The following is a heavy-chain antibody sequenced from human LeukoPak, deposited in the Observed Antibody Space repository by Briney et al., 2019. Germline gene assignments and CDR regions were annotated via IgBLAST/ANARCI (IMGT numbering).Heavy chain of an antibody. D-gene: IGHD6-13*01. CDR2: ISAYNGNT. J-gene: IGHJ4*02. V-gene: IGHV1-18*01. CDR3: ARVPIPPYSSSWYQPFDY. CDR1: GYTFTSYD. Sequence: SLSPSCTASGYTFTSYDISWMPRAPGQRLKWMGWISAYNGNTNYAQTLKGRVTMTTDTSTRTAYMELRSLRSDDSAVYFCARVPIPPYSSSWYQPFDYWGPGKLVTVSS.